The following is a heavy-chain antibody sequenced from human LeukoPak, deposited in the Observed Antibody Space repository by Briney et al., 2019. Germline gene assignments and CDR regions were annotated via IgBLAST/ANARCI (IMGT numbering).Heavy chain of an antibody. CDR2: IRYDGSNK. CDR3: AKDLIKRIAVAGSIFGY. Sequence: GGSLRLSCVASGFTFSNYGIHWVRQAPGKGLVWVAFIRYDGSNKYYADSVKGRFTISRDNSKNTLYLQMNSLRAEDTAVYYCAKDLIKRIAVAGSIFGYWGQGTLVTVSS. J-gene: IGHJ4*02. V-gene: IGHV3-30*02. D-gene: IGHD6-19*01. CDR1: GFTFSNYG.